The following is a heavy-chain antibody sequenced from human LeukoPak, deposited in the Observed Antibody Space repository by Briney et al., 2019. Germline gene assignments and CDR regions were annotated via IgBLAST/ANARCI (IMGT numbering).Heavy chain of an antibody. CDR2: IWYDVDNK. V-gene: IGHV3-33*01. CDR1: GFTFSSHG. CDR3: ARDRGYYGSYSFDH. D-gene: IGHD1-26*01. J-gene: IGHJ4*02. Sequence: GGSLRLSFAASGFTFSSHGMHWVRQAPGKGLEWVAVIWYDVDNKYYLDSVKGRFTISRDNSKNTVYLQMNGLRVEDTAVYYCARDRGYYGSYSFDHWGQGTLVTVSS.